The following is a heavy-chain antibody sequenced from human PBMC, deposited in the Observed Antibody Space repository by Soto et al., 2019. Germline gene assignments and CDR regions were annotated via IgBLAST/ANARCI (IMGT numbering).Heavy chain of an antibody. J-gene: IGHJ6*02. Sequence: GESLKLSCAASGFTFSSFWMHLVSQAPGKGLVWVSRINSDGRSTSYADSVKGRFTISRDNAKNTLYLQMNSLRAEDTAVYYCARGYCSGGSCALPYYYYGMDVWGQGTTVTSP. CDR1: GFTFSSFW. CDR3: ARGYCSGGSCALPYYYYGMDV. D-gene: IGHD2-15*01. CDR2: INSDGRST. V-gene: IGHV3-74*01.